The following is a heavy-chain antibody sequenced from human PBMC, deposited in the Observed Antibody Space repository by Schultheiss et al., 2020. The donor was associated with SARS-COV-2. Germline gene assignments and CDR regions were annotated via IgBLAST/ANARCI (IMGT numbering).Heavy chain of an antibody. CDR1: GGSFSGYY. CDR2: INHSGST. Sequence: SETLSLTCAVHGGSFSGYYWSWIRQPPGKGLEWIGEINHSGSTNYNPSLKSRVTISVDTSKNQFSLKLSSVTAEDTAVYYCARRGGDAYGGQGTLVTVSS. V-gene: IGHV4-34*01. J-gene: IGHJ4*02. CDR3: ARRGGDAY. D-gene: IGHD3-16*01.